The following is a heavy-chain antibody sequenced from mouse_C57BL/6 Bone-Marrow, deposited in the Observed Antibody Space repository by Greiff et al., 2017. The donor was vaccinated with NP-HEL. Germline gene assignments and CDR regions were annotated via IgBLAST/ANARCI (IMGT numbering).Heavy chain of an antibody. J-gene: IGHJ3*01. CDR2: IKPGSGGT. CDR3: ARPFAY. V-gene: IGHV1-54*01. Sequence: VQLQESGAELVRPGTSVKVSCKASGYAFTNYLIEWVKQRPGQGLEWIGVIKPGSGGTNYNEKFKGKATLTADKSSSTAYMQLSSLTSEDSAVYFCARPFAYWGQGTLVTVSA. CDR1: GYAFTNYL.